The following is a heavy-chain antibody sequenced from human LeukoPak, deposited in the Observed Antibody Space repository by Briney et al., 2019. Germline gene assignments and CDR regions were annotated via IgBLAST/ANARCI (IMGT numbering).Heavy chain of an antibody. CDR2: ISSNGGIK. D-gene: IGHD1-26*01. CDR1: GFTFSSYA. CDR3: ARGPEWGATDY. Sequence: GGSLRLSCAASGFTFSSYAMHSVRQAPGKGLEYVSAISSNGGIKYHANSVKGRFTISRDNSKNTRYLQIGSRRAEDMAVYYCARGPEWGATDYWGQGTLVTVFS. J-gene: IGHJ4*02. V-gene: IGHV3-64*01.